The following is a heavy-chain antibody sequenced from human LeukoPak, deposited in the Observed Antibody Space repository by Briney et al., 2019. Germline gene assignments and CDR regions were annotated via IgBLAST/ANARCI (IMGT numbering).Heavy chain of an antibody. Sequence: SETLSLTCTVSGGSISSGGYYWSWIRQHPGKGLEWIGYIYYSGSTYYNPSLKSRVTISVDTSKNQFSLKLSSVTAADTAVYYCARNRITMVRGVTRRPSYLDYWGQGTLVPVSS. CDR2: IYYSGST. V-gene: IGHV4-31*03. CDR3: ARNRITMVRGVTRRPSYLDY. J-gene: IGHJ4*02. D-gene: IGHD3-10*01. CDR1: GGSISSGGYY.